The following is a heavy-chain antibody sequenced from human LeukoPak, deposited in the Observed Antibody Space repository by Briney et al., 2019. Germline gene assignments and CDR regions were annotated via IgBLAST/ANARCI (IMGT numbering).Heavy chain of an antibody. D-gene: IGHD5-12*01. CDR1: GYTFTSYD. Sequence: ASVKVSCKASGYTFTSYDINWVRQATGQGLEWMGWMNPNSGNTGYAQKVQGRVTITRNTSISTAYMELSSLRSEDTAVYYCARVRYSGYDGLDYWGQGPLVTVSS. J-gene: IGHJ4*02. CDR3: ARVRYSGYDGLDY. V-gene: IGHV1-8*03. CDR2: MNPNSGNT.